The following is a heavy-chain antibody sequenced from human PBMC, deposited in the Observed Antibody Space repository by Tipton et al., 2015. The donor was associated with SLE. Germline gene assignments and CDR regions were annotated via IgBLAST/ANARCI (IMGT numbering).Heavy chain of an antibody. CDR2: IYSRGNI. CDR3: ARQYSSGYLVGY. D-gene: IGHD6-19*01. Sequence: LRLSCTVSGGYINNYYWSWIRQPPGKGLEWIGHIYSRGNINYNPSLKSRVTMSVDTSKNQFSLRLNSVTAADTAVYYCARQYSSGYLVGYWGQGTLVTVSS. J-gene: IGHJ4*02. V-gene: IGHV4-59*08. CDR1: GGYINNYY.